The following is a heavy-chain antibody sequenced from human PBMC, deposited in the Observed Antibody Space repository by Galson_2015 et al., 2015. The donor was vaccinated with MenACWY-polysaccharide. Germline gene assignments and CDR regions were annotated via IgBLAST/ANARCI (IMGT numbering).Heavy chain of an antibody. CDR1: GFTFNSYA. CDR3: ARDYCSRTSCYGLDV. J-gene: IGHJ6*02. Sequence: SLRLSCAASGFTFNSYAMHWVRQAPGKGLEWVAVISYDETNKYYADSVKGRFTISRDNSKNTLYLQMNSLRAEDAAVYYCARDYCSRTSCYGLDVWGQGTTVIFSS. CDR2: ISYDETNK. D-gene: IGHD2-2*01. V-gene: IGHV3-30-3*01.